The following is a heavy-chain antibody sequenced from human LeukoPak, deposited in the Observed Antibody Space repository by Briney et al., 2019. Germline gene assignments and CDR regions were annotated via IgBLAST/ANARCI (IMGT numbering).Heavy chain of an antibody. Sequence: GASVKVSCKASGYTFTSYGISWVRQAPGQGLEWMGWISAYNGNTNYVQKLQGRVTMTTDTSTSTAYMELRSLRSDDTAVYYCARDYEGGGYYYDSSGYDDYWGQGTLVTVSS. J-gene: IGHJ4*02. CDR3: ARDYEGGGYYYDSSGYDDY. CDR1: GYTFTSYG. V-gene: IGHV1-18*01. D-gene: IGHD3-22*01. CDR2: ISAYNGNT.